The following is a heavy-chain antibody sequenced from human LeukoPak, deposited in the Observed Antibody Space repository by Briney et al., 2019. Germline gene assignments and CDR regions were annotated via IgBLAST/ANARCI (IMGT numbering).Heavy chain of an antibody. CDR3: AKGVGEFGFRFDS. Sequence: QSGGSRRLSCEVSGFTFSSRAMGWVRQAPGEGLEWVSVISGGGGSTYYADSLKGRFTISRDNSKNTLYLQMNSLTAADTAVYYCAKGVGEFGFRFDSWGQGTLVTVSS. D-gene: IGHD3-16*01. CDR2: ISGGGGST. V-gene: IGHV3-23*01. J-gene: IGHJ4*02. CDR1: GFTFSSRA.